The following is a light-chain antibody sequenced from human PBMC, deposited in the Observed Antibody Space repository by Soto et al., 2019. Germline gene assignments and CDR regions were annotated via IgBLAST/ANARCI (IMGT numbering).Light chain of an antibody. CDR1: QPIHTF. Sequence: DIQMTQSPSSVSASVGDSVTITCRASQPIHTFLHWYQQKPGRAPNLLIYAASNLQSGVPSRFRGSGSGTDFTISISSLQPEDFATYYCQQSYSTLSITFGQGTRLEI. J-gene: IGKJ5*01. CDR2: AAS. V-gene: IGKV1-39*01. CDR3: QQSYSTLSIT.